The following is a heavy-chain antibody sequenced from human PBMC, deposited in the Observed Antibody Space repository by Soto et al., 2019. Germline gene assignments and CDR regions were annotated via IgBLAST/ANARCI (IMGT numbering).Heavy chain of an antibody. D-gene: IGHD2-2*01. Sequence: SGPTLVNPTQTLTLTCTFSGFSLTTSEMRVSWIRQPPGKALEWLARIDGDDDKFYRTSLKTRLTISKDTSKNQVVLTMTNMDPVDTATYYCARQRACGSASCHTAFDYWGQGTLVTVSS. J-gene: IGHJ4*02. CDR3: ARQRACGSASCHTAFDY. CDR1: GFSLTTSEMR. CDR2: IDGDDDK. V-gene: IGHV2-70*04.